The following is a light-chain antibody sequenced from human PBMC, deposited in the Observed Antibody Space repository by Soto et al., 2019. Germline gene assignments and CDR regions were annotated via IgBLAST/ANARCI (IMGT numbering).Light chain of an antibody. J-gene: IGLJ2*01. V-gene: IGLV1-51*01. CDR2: DNN. CDR1: SSNIGNNY. CDR3: GSWDYTLSVGV. Sequence: QSVLTQPPSVSAAPGQRVTISCSGSSSNIGNNYVSWYQQLPGTAPKLLIHDNNKRPSGIPDRFSGSKSGTSATLGITGLQTGDEADYYCGSWDYTLSVGVFGGGTKLTVL.